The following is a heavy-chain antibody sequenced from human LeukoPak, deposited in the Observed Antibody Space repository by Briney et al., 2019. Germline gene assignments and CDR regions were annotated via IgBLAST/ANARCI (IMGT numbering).Heavy chain of an antibody. CDR2: IYHSGST. CDR3: ARESVRSSLRASWFDP. V-gene: IGHV4-4*02. CDR1: GGSISSSNW. D-gene: IGHD6-6*01. Sequence: SETLSLTCAVSGGSISSSNWWSWVRQPAGKGLEWIGEIYHSGSTNYNPSLKSRVTISVDKSKNQFSLKLSSVTAADTAVYYCARESVRSSLRASWFDPWGQGTLVTVSS. J-gene: IGHJ5*02.